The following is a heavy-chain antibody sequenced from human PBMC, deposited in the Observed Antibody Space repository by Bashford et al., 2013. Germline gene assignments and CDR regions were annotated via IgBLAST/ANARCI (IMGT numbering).Heavy chain of an antibody. Sequence: VASVKVSCKVSGYTLTELSMHWVRQAPGQGLEWMGGIIPIFGTANYAQKFQGRVTITADESTSTAYMELSSLRSEDTAVYYCARGLIPFDYWGQGTLVTVSS. J-gene: IGHJ4*02. CDR2: IIPIFGTA. CDR1: GYTLTELS. D-gene: IGHD2-8*01. V-gene: IGHV1-69*13. CDR3: ARGLIPFDY.